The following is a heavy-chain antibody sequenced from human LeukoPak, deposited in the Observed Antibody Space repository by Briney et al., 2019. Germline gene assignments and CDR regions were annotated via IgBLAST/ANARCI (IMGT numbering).Heavy chain of an antibody. V-gene: IGHV3-30*02. CDR2: IRYDGSNK. J-gene: IGHJ4*02. Sequence: GGSLRLSCAASGFTFSSYGMHWVRQAPGKGLERVAFIRYDGSNKYYADSVKGRFTISRDNSKNTLYLQMNSLRAEDTAVYYCAKDGASGWFGEGYFDYWGRGTLVTVSS. D-gene: IGHD3-10*01. CDR1: GFTFSSYG. CDR3: AKDGASGWFGEGYFDY.